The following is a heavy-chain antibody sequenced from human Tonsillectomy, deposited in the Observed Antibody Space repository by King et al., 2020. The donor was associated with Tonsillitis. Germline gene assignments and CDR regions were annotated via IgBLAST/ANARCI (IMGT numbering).Heavy chain of an antibody. CDR1: GFTFSSYA. CDR3: AKVRGRAIALADTFLDL. D-gene: IGHD6-19*01. V-gene: IGHV3-23*04. CDR2: ISASGTGT. J-gene: IGHJ2*01. Sequence: VQLVESGGGLVQPGGSLRLSCAASGFTFSSYAMTWVRQAPGEGLDWFSAISASGTGTYYADSVKGRLTISRDNSNKTLYLQMNSLRAEETAVYYCAKVRGRAIALADTFLDLWGRGTLVTVSS.